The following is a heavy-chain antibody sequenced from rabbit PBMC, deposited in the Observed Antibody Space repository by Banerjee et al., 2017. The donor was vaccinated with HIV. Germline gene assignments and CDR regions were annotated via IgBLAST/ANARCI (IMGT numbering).Heavy chain of an antibody. D-gene: IGHD6-1*01. Sequence: QEQLVESGGGLVQPEGSLTLTCTASGFSFSSGYYISWDRQAPGKGLEWIACIYSGSSGSTYYASWAKGRFTISKTSSTTVTLQVTSLTAADTATYFCARDKDRNGNSVGYAYANLWGPGTLVTVS. CDR2: IYSGSSGST. CDR3: ARDKDRNGNSVGYAYANL. CDR1: GFSFSSGYY. V-gene: IGHV1S45*01. J-gene: IGHJ4*01.